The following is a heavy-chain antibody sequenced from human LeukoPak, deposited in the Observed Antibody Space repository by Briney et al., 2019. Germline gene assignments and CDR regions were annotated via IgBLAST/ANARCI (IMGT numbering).Heavy chain of an antibody. CDR1: GFTFSSYS. CDR2: ISSSSSTI. J-gene: IGHJ5*02. Sequence: PGGSLRLSCAGSGFTFSSYSMNWVRQAPGKGLEWVSYISSSSSTIYYADSVKGRFTISRDNAKNSLYLQMNSLRAEDTAVYYCASWDHCSSTSCYTGLDNWFDPWGQGTLVTVSS. D-gene: IGHD2-2*02. CDR3: ASWDHCSSTSCYTGLDNWFDP. V-gene: IGHV3-48*01.